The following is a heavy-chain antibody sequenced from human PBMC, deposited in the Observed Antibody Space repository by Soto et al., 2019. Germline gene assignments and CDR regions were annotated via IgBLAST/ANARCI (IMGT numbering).Heavy chain of an antibody. CDR3: ATAISSPFSNFDY. CDR2: IKEDGSEE. D-gene: IGHD2-2*01. CDR1: GFTFSTYW. Sequence: EVQLVQSGGDLVQPGGSLRLSCVASGFTFSTYWMTWVRQAPGMGLEWVAGIKEDGSEEVYVDSVKGRFSISRATAKTSLYLQLNRLRAEDTAVYYCATAISSPFSNFDYWGQGSLVTVSS. J-gene: IGHJ4*02. V-gene: IGHV3-7*01.